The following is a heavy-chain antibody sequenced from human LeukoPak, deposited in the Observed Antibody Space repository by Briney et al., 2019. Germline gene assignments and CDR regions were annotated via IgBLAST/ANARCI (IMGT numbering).Heavy chain of an antibody. CDR3: ARDPRGGSCYDY. Sequence: ASVKVSCKASGYTFTGYYIHWVRQAPGQGLEWMGWINPNSGGTNYAQKFQGRVTMTRDTSISTAYMELSRLRSDDTAVYYCARDPRGGSCYDYWGQGTLVTVSS. CDR2: INPNSGGT. V-gene: IGHV1-2*02. J-gene: IGHJ4*02. D-gene: IGHD2-15*01. CDR1: GYTFTGYY.